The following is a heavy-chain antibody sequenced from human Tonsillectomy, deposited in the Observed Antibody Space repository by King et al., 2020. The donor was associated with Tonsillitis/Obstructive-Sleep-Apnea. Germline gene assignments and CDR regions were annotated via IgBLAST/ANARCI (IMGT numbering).Heavy chain of an antibody. Sequence: VQLVESGGGVVQPGRSLRLSCAASGFTFSSYAMHWVRQAPGKGLEWVAVISYDGSNKYYADSVKGRFTISRDYSKNTLYLQMNSLRAEDTAVYYCARANSGSYSGQGAFDIWGQGTMVTVSS. CDR1: GFTFSSYA. CDR3: ARANSGSYSGQGAFDI. V-gene: IGHV3-30*04. D-gene: IGHD1-26*01. CDR2: ISYDGSNK. J-gene: IGHJ3*02.